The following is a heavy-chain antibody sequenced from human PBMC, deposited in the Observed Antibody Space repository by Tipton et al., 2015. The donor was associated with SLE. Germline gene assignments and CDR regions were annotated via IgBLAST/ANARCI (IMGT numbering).Heavy chain of an antibody. CDR1: GGSISGSGYY. CDR2: IYYTGST. Sequence: SLTCNVSGGSISGSGYYWGWIRQPPGKGLEWIGTIYYTGSTYYKPSLKSRVTISVDTSKNQFSLKLSSVTAADTAVYYCARHMGFIGAGVTPLDSWGQGTLVIVSS. J-gene: IGHJ4*02. D-gene: IGHD3-10*01. V-gene: IGHV4-39*07. CDR3: ARHMGFIGAGVTPLDS.